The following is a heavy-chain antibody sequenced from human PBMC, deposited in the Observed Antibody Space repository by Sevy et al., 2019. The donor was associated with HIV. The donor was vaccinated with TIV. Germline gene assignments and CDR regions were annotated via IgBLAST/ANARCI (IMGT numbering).Heavy chain of an antibody. V-gene: IGHV3-15*01. D-gene: IGHD3-16*01. Sequence: GGSLRLSCAASGFTFSNAWMSWVRQAPGKGLEWVGRIKSKTDGGTTDYAATVKGRFTISRDDSKNTLYLQMNSLKTGDTAVYYCTSPRLGELWPFDPWGQGTLVTVSS. CDR2: IKSKTDGGTT. CDR1: GFTFSNAW. CDR3: TSPRLGELWPFDP. J-gene: IGHJ5*02.